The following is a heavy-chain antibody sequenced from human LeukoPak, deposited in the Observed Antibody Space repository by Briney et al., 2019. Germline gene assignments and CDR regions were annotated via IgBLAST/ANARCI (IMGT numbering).Heavy chain of an antibody. D-gene: IGHD3-22*01. CDR1: GFTFSSYS. CDR2: ISSSSSYI. J-gene: IGHJ4*02. Sequence: PGGSLRLSCAASGFTFSSYSMNWVRQAPGEGLEWVSSISSSSSYIYYADSVKGRFTISRDNAKNSLYLQMNSLRAEDTAVYYCARDRALYDSRRGYYYTEDDYWGQGTLVTVSS. V-gene: IGHV3-21*01. CDR3: ARDRALYDSRRGYYYTEDDY.